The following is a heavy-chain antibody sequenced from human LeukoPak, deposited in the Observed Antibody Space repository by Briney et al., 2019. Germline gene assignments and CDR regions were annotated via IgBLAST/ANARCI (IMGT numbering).Heavy chain of an antibody. J-gene: IGHJ5*02. D-gene: IGHD6-19*01. CDR3: ARVSESPVAGSVSWFDP. CDR2: INHSGST. V-gene: IGHV4-34*01. Sequence: SETLSLTCAVYGGSFSGYYWSWIRQPPGKGLEWIGEINHSGSTNYNPSLKSRVTISVDTSKNQFSLKLSSVTAADTAVYYCARVSESPVAGSVSWFDPWGQGTLVTVSS. CDR1: GGSFSGYY.